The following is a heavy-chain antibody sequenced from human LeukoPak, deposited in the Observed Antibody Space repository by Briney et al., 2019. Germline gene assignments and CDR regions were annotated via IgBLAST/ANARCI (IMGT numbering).Heavy chain of an antibody. CDR3: AGESERVTTTWFDP. V-gene: IGHV4-34*01. CDR1: GGSFSGYY. J-gene: IGHJ5*02. Sequence: SETLSLTCAVYGGSFSGYYWSWIRKPPGKGLEWIGEINHSGSTNYNPSLKSRVTISVDTSKNQFSLKLSSVTAADTAVYYCAGESERVTTTWFDPWGQGTLVTVSS. D-gene: IGHD4-11*01. CDR2: INHSGST.